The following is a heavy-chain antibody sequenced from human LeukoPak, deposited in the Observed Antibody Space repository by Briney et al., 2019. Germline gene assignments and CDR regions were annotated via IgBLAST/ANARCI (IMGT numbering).Heavy chain of an antibody. CDR1: GFTVSSNY. D-gene: IGHD2-8*01. J-gene: IGHJ4*02. CDR3: AKEGTSYCTNGVCHVDY. CDR2: ISGSGGST. V-gene: IGHV3-23*01. Sequence: GGSLRLSCAASGFTVSSNYMSWVRQATGKGLEWVSVISGSGGSTFYADSVKGRFTVSRDNSKNTLFLQMNSLRAEDTAVYYCAKEGTSYCTNGVCHVDYWGQGTLVTVSS.